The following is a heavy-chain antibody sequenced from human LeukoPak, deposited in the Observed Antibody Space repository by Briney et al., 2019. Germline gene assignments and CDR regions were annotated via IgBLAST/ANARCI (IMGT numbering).Heavy chain of an antibody. V-gene: IGHV6-1*01. J-gene: IGHJ3*02. CDR1: GNSVSDNSVT. CDR2: TYYGAKWNN. Sequence: SQTLSLTCAISGNSVSDNSVTWNWIRRSPSRGLEWLGRTYYGAKWNNDYAVSVKSRITINPDTSKNHFSLHLSSVTPEDTAVYYCARGSKILKALDIWGQGTMVTVSS. CDR3: ARGSKILKALDI. D-gene: IGHD2-8*01.